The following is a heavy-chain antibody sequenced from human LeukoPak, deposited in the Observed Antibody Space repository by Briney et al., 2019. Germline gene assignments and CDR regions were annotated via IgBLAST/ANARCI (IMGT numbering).Heavy chain of an antibody. CDR3: ASGIVGPNFDY. V-gene: IGHV3-74*01. Sequence: PGGSLRLSCAASGFTFSSYAMSWVRQAPGKGLVWVSRINSDGSSTSYADSVKGRFTISRDNAKNTLYLQMNSLRAEDTAVYYCASGIVGPNFDYWGQGTLVTVSS. CDR2: INSDGSST. J-gene: IGHJ4*02. CDR1: GFTFSSYA. D-gene: IGHD1-26*01.